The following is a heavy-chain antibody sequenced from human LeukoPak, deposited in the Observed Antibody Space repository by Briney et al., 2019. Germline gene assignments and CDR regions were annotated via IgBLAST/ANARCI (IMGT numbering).Heavy chain of an antibody. D-gene: IGHD6-19*01. Sequence: GGSLRLSCAASGFSFSDYEMNWVRQAPGKGLEWVSYISGSGDTIYYADSVRGRFTISRDNAKNSLYLEMNSLGDEDTAVYYCARDVKKQWPVDGMDVWGKGTTVTVSS. CDR2: ISGSGDTI. V-gene: IGHV3-48*03. J-gene: IGHJ6*04. CDR3: ARDVKKQWPVDGMDV. CDR1: GFSFSDYE.